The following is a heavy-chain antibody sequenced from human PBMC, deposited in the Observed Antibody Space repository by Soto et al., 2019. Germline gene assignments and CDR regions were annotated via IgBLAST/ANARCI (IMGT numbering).Heavy chain of an antibody. CDR1: GYTFTTYG. Sequence: QVHLVQSGAEVKKPGASVKVSCKTSGYTFTTYGISWVRQAPGQGLEWMGWISVYNDNTNYAQKLQGRVTMTTDTSTXTAYMELRSLRSDDTAVYYCARDTGPITEEGYFDYWGQGTLVTVSS. J-gene: IGHJ4*02. D-gene: IGHD1-20*01. CDR2: ISVYNDNT. CDR3: ARDTGPITEEGYFDY. V-gene: IGHV1-18*01.